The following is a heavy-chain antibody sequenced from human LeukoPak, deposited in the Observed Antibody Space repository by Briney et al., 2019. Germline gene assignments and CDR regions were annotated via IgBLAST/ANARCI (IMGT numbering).Heavy chain of an antibody. CDR2: INPSGGST. Sequence: GASVKVSCKASGYTFTSYYMHWVRQAPGQGLEWMGIINPSGGSTSYAQKFQGRVTMTRDMSTSTVYMELSSLRSEDTAVYYCARAEDSSGHYSRIFDYWGQGTLVTVSS. CDR1: GYTFTSYY. D-gene: IGHD3-22*01. J-gene: IGHJ4*02. V-gene: IGHV1-46*01. CDR3: ARAEDSSGHYSRIFDY.